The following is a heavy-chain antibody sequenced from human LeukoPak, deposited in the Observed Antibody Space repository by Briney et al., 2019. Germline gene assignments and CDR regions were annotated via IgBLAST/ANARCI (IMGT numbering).Heavy chain of an antibody. CDR1: GFTFSSYA. CDR2: ISGSGGST. J-gene: IGHJ4*02. Sequence: GVSLRLSCAASGFTFSSYAMSWVRQAPGRGLEWVSAISGSGGSTYYADSVKGRFTISRDNSKNTLYLQMNSLRAEDTAVYYCAKDYDTSGYYYGLHYWGQGTLVTVSS. D-gene: IGHD3-22*01. CDR3: AKDYDTSGYYYGLHY. V-gene: IGHV3-23*01.